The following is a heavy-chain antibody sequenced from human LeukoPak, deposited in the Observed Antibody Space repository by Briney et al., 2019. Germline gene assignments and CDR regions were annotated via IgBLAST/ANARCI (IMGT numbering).Heavy chain of an antibody. CDR2: IYYSGST. CDR3: ARERGVKWFGELFDYYYYYMDV. J-gene: IGHJ6*03. V-gene: IGHV4-59*01. D-gene: IGHD3-10*01. CDR1: GGSISSYY. Sequence: SETLSLTCTVSGGSISSYYWSWIRQPPGKGLEWIGYIYYSGSTNYNPSLKSRVTISVDTSKNQFSLKLSSVTAADTAVYYCARERGVKWFGELFDYYYYYMDVWGKGTTVTISS.